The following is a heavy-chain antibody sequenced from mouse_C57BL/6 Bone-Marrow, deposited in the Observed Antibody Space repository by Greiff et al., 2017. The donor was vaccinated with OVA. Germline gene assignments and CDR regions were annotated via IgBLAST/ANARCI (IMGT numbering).Heavy chain of an antibody. V-gene: IGHV14-3*01. J-gene: IGHJ1*03. Sequence: DVKLQQPGAELVKPGASVKMSCKASGYTFTSYWITWVKQRPEQGLEWIGRIDPANGNTKYAPKFQGKATITADTSSNTAYLQLSSLTSEDTAIYYCACYAYFDVWGTGTTVTVSS. D-gene: IGHD1-1*01. CDR1: GYTFTSYW. CDR3: ACYAYFDV. CDR2: IDPANGNT.